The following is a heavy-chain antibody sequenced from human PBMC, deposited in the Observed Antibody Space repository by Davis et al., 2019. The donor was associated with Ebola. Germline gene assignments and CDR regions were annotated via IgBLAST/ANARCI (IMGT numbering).Heavy chain of an antibody. J-gene: IGHJ4*02. CDR2: ISSSGSAI. Sequence: GESLKISCAASGFTFSSFEMNWVRQAPGKGLEWVSYISSSGSAIYYADSVKGRFTISRDNAKNSLYLQMNSLRAEDTAVYYCARVGTPAAGIGALGYWGQGTLVTVSS. CDR1: GFTFSSFE. CDR3: ARVGTPAAGIGALGY. V-gene: IGHV3-48*03. D-gene: IGHD6-13*01.